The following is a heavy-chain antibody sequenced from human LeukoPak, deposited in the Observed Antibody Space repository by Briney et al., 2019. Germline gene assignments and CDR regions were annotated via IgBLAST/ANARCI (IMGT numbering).Heavy chain of an antibody. CDR3: ASSITIFGEVPDYYGLDV. CDR1: GGSISSYY. V-gene: IGHV4-59*08. D-gene: IGHD3-3*01. Sequence: SETLSLTCTVSGGSISSYYWSWSRQPPGKGLEWIGYIYYSGSTNYNPSLKSRVTISVDTSKNQFSLKLSSVTAADTAVYYCASSITIFGEVPDYYGLDVWGQGTTVTVSS. CDR2: IYYSGST. J-gene: IGHJ6*02.